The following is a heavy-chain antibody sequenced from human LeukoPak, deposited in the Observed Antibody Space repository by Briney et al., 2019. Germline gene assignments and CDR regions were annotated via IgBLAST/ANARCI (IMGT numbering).Heavy chain of an antibody. CDR2: INTNTGSP. V-gene: IGHV7-4-1*02. D-gene: IGHD6-13*01. Sequence: GASVKVSCKASGYTFTSYPMNWVRQAPGQGLEWMGWINTNTGSPRYAQDFTGRFVFSLDTSVSTAYLQISSLKAEDTAVYYCAREWDSSSWYEPTPIDYWGQGTLVTVSS. CDR3: AREWDSSSWYEPTPIDY. CDR1: GYTFTSYP. J-gene: IGHJ4*02.